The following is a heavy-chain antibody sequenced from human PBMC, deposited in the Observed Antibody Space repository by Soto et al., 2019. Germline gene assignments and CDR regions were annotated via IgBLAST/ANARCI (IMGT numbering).Heavy chain of an antibody. J-gene: IGHJ6*02. CDR2: IIPILGTA. V-gene: IGHV1-69*19. CDR1: GGTFSSYA. CDR3: ARPHCSGGSCYSDYYYYGMDV. D-gene: IGHD2-15*01. Sequence: QVQLVQSGAEVKKPGSSVKVSCKASGGTFSSYAISWVRQAPGQGLEWMGGIIPILGTANYAQKFQGRVTITADDSTSTAYMELSSLRSEDTAVYYCARPHCSGGSCYSDYYYYGMDVWGQGPTVTVSS.